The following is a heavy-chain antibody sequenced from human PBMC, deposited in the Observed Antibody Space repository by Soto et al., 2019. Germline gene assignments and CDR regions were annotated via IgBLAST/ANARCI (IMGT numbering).Heavy chain of an antibody. Sequence: QVQLVQSGAEVKKPGASVKVSCKASGYTFTSYYMHWVRQAPGQGLEWMGIINPSGGSTSYAQKRRGRVTMTRDTSTSTVYMELSSLRSEDTAVYYCAWGGHYYYYGMDVWGQGTTVTVSS. CDR2: INPSGGST. V-gene: IGHV1-46*01. D-gene: IGHD3-16*01. J-gene: IGHJ6*02. CDR1: GYTFTSYY. CDR3: AWGGHYYYYGMDV.